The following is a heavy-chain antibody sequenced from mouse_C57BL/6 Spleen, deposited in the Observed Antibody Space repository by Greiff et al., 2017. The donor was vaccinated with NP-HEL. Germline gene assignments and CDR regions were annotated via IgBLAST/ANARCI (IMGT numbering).Heavy chain of an antibody. J-gene: IGHJ1*03. CDR1: GYSITSGYY. V-gene: IGHV3-6*01. Sequence: DVKLQESGPGLVKPSQSLSLTCSVTGYSITSGYYWNWIRQFPGNKLEWMGYISYDGSNNYNPSLKNRISITRDTSKNQFFLKLNSVTTEDTATYYCARHDWYFDVWGTGTTVTVSS. CDR3: ARHDWYFDV. CDR2: ISYDGSN.